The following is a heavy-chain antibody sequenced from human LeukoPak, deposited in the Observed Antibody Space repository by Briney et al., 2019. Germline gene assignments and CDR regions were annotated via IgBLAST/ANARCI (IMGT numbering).Heavy chain of an antibody. CDR1: GGSISSSSYY. CDR2: IYYSGST. CDR3: ARARDSSAWFDP. V-gene: IGHV4-39*07. D-gene: IGHD2-15*01. Sequence: SETLSLTCTVSGGSISSSSYYWGWIRQPPGKGLEWIGSIYYSGSTYYNPSLKSRVTISVDTSKNQFSLKLCSVTAADTAVYYCARARDSSAWFDPWGQGTLVTVSS. J-gene: IGHJ5*02.